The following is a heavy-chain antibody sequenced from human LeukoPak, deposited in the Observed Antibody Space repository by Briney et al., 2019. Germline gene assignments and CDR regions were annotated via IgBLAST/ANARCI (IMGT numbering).Heavy chain of an antibody. Sequence: SETLSLTCAVYGGSFSGYYWGWIRQPPGKGLEWIGSIYHSGSTYYNPSLKSRVTISVDTSKNQFSLKLSSVTAADTAVYYCARDVGSYDGVAFDIWGQGTMVTVSS. D-gene: IGHD1-26*01. CDR2: IYHSGST. V-gene: IGHV4-38-2*02. J-gene: IGHJ3*02. CDR1: GGSFSGYY. CDR3: ARDVGSYDGVAFDI.